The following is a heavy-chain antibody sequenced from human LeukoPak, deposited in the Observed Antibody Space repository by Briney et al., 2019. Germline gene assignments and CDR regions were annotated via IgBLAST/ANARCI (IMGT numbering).Heavy chain of an antibody. J-gene: IGHJ4*02. CDR3: TTGPSYGYEW. CDR1: GMTFSNHW. CDR2: ITTDGRAT. V-gene: IGHV3-74*01. D-gene: IGHD3-16*01. Sequence: GGSLRLFCAASGMTFSNHWMHWVRQAPGKGLVWVSLITTDGRATIYADSVKGRFTISRDNGKSTLYLQMNSLRAEDTALYYCTTGPSYGYEWWGQGTVVTVSS.